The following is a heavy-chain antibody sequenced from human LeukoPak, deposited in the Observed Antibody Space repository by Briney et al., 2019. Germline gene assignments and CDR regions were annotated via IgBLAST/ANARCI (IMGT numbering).Heavy chain of an antibody. D-gene: IGHD3-16*02. Sequence: PGGSLRLSCAASGFTFSSYGMSWVRQAPGKGLEWVSAISGSGGSTYYADSVKGRFTISRDNSKNTLYLQMNSLRAEDTAVYYCAKDHYDYVWGSYRPIDYWGQGTLVTVSS. CDR1: GFTFSSYG. J-gene: IGHJ4*02. CDR3: AKDHYDYVWGSYRPIDY. V-gene: IGHV3-23*01. CDR2: ISGSGGST.